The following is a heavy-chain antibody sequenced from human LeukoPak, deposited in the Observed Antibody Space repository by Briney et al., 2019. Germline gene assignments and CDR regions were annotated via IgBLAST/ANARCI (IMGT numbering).Heavy chain of an antibody. CDR2: INNDGSST. V-gene: IGHV3-74*01. CDR3: ASFNPISLSDY. J-gene: IGHJ4*02. CDR1: GYAFSGDW. Sequence: GSLRLSCKGSGYAFSGDWMHWVRQAPGKGLVWVSRINNDGSSTGYADSVTGRFTISRDNTKNTLFLQMSSLRAEDTAVYYCASFNPISLSDYWGQGTLVTVSS. D-gene: IGHD1-14*01.